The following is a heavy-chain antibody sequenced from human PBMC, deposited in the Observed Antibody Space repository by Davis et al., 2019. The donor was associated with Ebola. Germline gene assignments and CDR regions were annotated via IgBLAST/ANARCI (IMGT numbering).Heavy chain of an antibody. CDR1: GFIFRNYV. CDR3: ARVPATYYGMDV. Sequence: GGSLRLSCETSGFIFRNYVMSWVRQAPGKGLEWISTISGSGDTTYYTDSVKGRFTISRDNSKNTLFLHINSLRVEDTAVYYCARVPATYYGMDVWGKGTTVTVSS. CDR2: ISGSGDTT. J-gene: IGHJ6*04. V-gene: IGHV3-23*01.